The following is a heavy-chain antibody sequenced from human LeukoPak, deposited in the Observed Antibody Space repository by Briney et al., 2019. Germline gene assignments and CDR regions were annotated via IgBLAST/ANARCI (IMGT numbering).Heavy chain of an antibody. J-gene: IGHJ4*02. CDR3: ARGDDILTGYVL. D-gene: IGHD3-9*01. Sequence: PSETLSLTCTVSGGSISSYYWSWIRQHPGKGLEWIGYIYYSGSTYYNPSLKSRVTISVDTSKNQFSLKLSSVTAADTAVYYCARGDDILTGYVLWGQGTLVTVSS. CDR1: GGSISSYY. V-gene: IGHV4-59*06. CDR2: IYYSGST.